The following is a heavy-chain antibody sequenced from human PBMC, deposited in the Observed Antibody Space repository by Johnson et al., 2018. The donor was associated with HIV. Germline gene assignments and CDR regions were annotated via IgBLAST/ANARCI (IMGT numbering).Heavy chain of an antibody. V-gene: IGHV3-66*01. D-gene: IGHD1-1*01. CDR3: ARGDGYRRAFDI. Sequence: VHLVESGGGVVQPGRSLRLSCAASGFTVSSNYMSWVRQAPGKGLEWVSVIYSGGSTYYADSVKGRFTISRDNSKNTLYLQMNSLRAEDTAVYYCARGDGYRRAFDIWGQGTMVTVSS. CDR1: GFTVSSNY. J-gene: IGHJ3*02. CDR2: IYSGGST.